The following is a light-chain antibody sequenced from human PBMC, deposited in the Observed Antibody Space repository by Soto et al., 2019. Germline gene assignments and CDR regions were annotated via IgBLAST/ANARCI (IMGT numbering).Light chain of an antibody. J-gene: IGKJ2*01. Sequence: DIQMPQFPSTLSASVGDRVTITCRASQSISSWLAWFQQKPGKAPKLLIYKASSLQSGVPSRFSGSESGTEFNLTISSLQPDDFATYYCQQYNPYSSTFGQGTKVEIK. V-gene: IGKV1-5*03. CDR1: QSISSW. CDR3: QQYNPYSST. CDR2: KAS.